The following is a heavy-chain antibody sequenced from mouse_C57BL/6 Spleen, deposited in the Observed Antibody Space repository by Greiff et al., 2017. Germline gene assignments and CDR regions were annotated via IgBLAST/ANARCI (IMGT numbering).Heavy chain of an antibody. V-gene: IGHV1-81*01. CDR1: GYTFTSYG. CDR3: ARERSYGSNPPCFDV. Sequence: VQLQQSGAELARPGASVKLSCKASGYTFTSYGISWVKQRTGQGLEWIGEIYPRSGNTYYNEKFKGKATLTADKSSSTAYMELRSLTSEDAAVDFCARERSYGSNPPCFDVWGTGTTVTVSS. CDR2: IYPRSGNT. D-gene: IGHD1-1*01. J-gene: IGHJ1*03.